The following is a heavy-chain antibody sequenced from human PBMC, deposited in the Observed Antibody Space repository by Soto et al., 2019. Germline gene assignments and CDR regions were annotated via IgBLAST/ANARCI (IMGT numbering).Heavy chain of an antibody. D-gene: IGHD2-15*01. CDR1: GFTFINAW. J-gene: IGHJ6*02. Sequence: EVQLVESGGGLVKPGGSLTLSCAASGFTFINAWMNWVRQAPGKGLEWVGRIKTKTHGETTDYAATVKGRFTISRDDSKYTLYLQMSSLKADDTAVYYCTTGSVEGVWGQGTTVTVSS. V-gene: IGHV3-15*07. CDR2: IKTKTHGETT. CDR3: TTGSVEGV.